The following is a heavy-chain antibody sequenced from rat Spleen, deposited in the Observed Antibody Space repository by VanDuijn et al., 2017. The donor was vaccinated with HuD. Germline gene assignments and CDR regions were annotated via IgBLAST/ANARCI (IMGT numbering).Heavy chain of an antibody. CDR2: ISTGGDNT. Sequence: EVQRVESGGGLVQPGRSLKLSCTASGLSFRNYDMAWVRQAPTKGLEWVASISTGGDNTYERDSVKGRFTASRNDAKNTQYLQMDSLRSEETATYYCATGPRILRLDWFAYWGQGTLVTVSS. J-gene: IGHJ3*01. CDR3: ATGPRILRLDWFAY. V-gene: IGHV5S13*01. D-gene: IGHD1-6*01. CDR1: GLSFRNYD.